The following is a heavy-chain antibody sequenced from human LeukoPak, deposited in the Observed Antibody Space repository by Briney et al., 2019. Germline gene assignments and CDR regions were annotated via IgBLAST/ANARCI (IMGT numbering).Heavy chain of an antibody. CDR2: LSSGGSA. V-gene: IGHV3-53*01. J-gene: IGHJ4*02. Sequence: PGGSLRLSCAVSGFTVSSNYMSWVRQAPGKGLEWVSVLSSGGSAYYADFLKGRFTISGDNSKNTLYLQMNSLSAEDTAVYYCARAIQSQLLRGYFDHWGQGALVTVSS. CDR1: GFTVSSNY. D-gene: IGHD2-2*01. CDR3: ARAIQSQLLRGYFDH.